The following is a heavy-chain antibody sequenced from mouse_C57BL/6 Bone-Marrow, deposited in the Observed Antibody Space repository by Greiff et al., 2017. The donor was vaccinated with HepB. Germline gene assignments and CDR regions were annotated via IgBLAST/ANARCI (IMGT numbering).Heavy chain of an antibody. J-gene: IGHJ4*01. CDR2: ISSGSSTI. Sequence: EVMLVESGGGLVKPGGSLKLSCAASGFTFSDYGMHWVRQAPEKGLEWVAYISSGSSTIYYADTVKGRFTISRDNAKNTLFLQMTSLRSEDTAMYYCARPYSNYVDYYAMDYWGQGTSVTVSS. D-gene: IGHD2-5*01. V-gene: IGHV5-17*01. CDR3: ARPYSNYVDYYAMDY. CDR1: GFTFSDYG.